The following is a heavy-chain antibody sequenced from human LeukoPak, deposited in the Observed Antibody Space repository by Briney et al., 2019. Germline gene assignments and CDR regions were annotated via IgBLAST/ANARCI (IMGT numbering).Heavy chain of an antibody. CDR1: GFTFSTYT. J-gene: IGHJ6*02. CDR2: ISGSGGST. V-gene: IGHV3-23*01. CDR3: SPLCCGIDL. Sequence: PGGSLRLSCAASGFTFSTYTMGWVRQAPGKGLEWVSTISGSGGSTFYAASVKGRFTISRDSSKNTLYLQMNSLRAEDTAVYYCSPLCCGIDLWGQGTPVTVSS.